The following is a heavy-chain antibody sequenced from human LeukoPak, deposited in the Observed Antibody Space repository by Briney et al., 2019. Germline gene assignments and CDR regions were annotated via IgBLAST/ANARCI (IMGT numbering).Heavy chain of an antibody. D-gene: IGHD6-6*01. V-gene: IGHV3-23*01. J-gene: IGHJ4*02. Sequence: GGSLRLSCAASGFIFSSYAMSWVGQAPGKGLEWVAVVTGSGGGTYYADSVKGRFSISRDNSKNTLYLQMNSLRAEDTAVYYCARDGRFDFSSSSYLDYWGQGPLVTVSS. CDR2: VTGSGGGT. CDR3: ARDGRFDFSSSSYLDY. CDR1: GFIFSSYA.